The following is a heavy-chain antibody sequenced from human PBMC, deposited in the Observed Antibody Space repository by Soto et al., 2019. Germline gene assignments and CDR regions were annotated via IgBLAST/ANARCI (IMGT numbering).Heavy chain of an antibody. CDR1: GYSFTSYW. CDR3: ASLVPSIAARTGLYGMDV. CDR2: IDPSDSYT. D-gene: IGHD6-6*01. J-gene: IGHJ6*02. Sequence: PGESLKISCKGSGYSFTSYWISWVRQMPGKGLEWMGRIDPSDSYTNYSPSFQGHVTISADKSISTAYLQWSSLKASDTAMYYCASLVPSIAARTGLYGMDVWGQGTTVTVSS. V-gene: IGHV5-10-1*01.